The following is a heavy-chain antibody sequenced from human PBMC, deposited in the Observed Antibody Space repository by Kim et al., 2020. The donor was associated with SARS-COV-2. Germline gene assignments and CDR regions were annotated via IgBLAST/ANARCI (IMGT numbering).Heavy chain of an antibody. V-gene: IGHV6-1*01. D-gene: IGHD6-13*01. Sequence: SQTLSLTCAISGDSVSSNRAAWSWIRQSPSRGLEWLGRTYYRSKWFDDYAASVRGRITINPDTSKNHFSLQLNSVTPEDTAVYYCARDPLRHSSTWFSFDFWGQRTLVNVSS. CDR2: TYYRSKWFD. J-gene: IGHJ4*02. CDR1: GDSVSSNRAA. CDR3: ARDPLRHSSTWFSFDF.